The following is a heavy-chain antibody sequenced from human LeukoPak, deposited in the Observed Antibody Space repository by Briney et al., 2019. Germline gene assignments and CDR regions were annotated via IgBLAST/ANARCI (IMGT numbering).Heavy chain of an antibody. D-gene: IGHD3-10*01. CDR3: AKGGAVSSKSITMIRGTRRYYYYMDV. V-gene: IGHV3-23*01. CDR1: GFTFSSCG. Sequence: GGSLRLSCAASGFTFSSCGMSWVRQAPGKGLEWVSDLSDSGGSTFYADSVKGRFTISRDNSKNTLYLQLNRLRAEDTAVYYCAKGGAVSSKSITMIRGTRRYYYYMDVWGKGTTVTISS. J-gene: IGHJ6*03. CDR2: LSDSGGST.